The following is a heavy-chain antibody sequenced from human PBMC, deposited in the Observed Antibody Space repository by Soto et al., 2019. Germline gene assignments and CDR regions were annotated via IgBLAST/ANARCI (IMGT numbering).Heavy chain of an antibody. CDR3: ARRFAYYDSSGYKDYYGMDV. CDR2: IYYSGST. D-gene: IGHD3-22*01. Sequence: PSETLSLTCTVSGGSISSSSYYWGWIRRPPGKGLEWIGSIYYSGSTYYNPSLKSRVTISVDTSKNQFSLKLSSVTAADTAVYYCARRFAYYDSSGYKDYYGMDVWGQGTTVTVSS. V-gene: IGHV4-39*01. CDR1: GGSISSSSYY. J-gene: IGHJ6*02.